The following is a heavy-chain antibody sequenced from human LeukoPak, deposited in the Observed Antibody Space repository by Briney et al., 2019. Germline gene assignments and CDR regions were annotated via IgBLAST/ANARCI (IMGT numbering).Heavy chain of an antibody. CDR3: ASAPGYSSSSNFDY. J-gene: IGHJ4*02. V-gene: IGHV1-69*13. CDR2: IIPIFGTA. Sequence: ASVKVSCKASGGTFSSYAISWVRQAPGQWLEWMGGIIPIFGTANYAQKFQGRVTITADESTSTAYMELSSLRSEDTAVYYCASAPGYSSSSNFDYWGQGTLVTVSS. CDR1: GGTFSSYA. D-gene: IGHD6-13*01.